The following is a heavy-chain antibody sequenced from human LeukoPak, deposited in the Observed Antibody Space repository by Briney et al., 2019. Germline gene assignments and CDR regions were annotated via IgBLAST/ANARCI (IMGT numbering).Heavy chain of an antibody. Sequence: PSETLSLTCTVSGGSISSTSYYWGWIRQPPGKGLEWIGSIYYRGSTYYNPSLKSRVTISVDTSKNQFSLKLSSVTAADTAGHXXXXXXXQLLXXXXXDXXXQXTLVTVSS. CDR2: IYYRGST. CDR3: XXXXXQLLXXXXXDX. CDR1: GGSISSTSYY. D-gene: IGHD2-2*01. J-gene: IGHJ5*02. V-gene: IGHV4-39*01.